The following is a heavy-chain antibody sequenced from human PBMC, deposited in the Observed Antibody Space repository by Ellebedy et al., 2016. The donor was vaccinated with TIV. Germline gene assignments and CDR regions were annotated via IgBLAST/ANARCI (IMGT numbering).Heavy chain of an antibody. V-gene: IGHV3-73*01. CDR1: GFIFSGSA. Sequence: GESLKISCAASGFIFSGSAIHWVRPAPGKGLEWIGRIRSKVNNYATEYAASVKGRFIISRHDSRNMTYLQMNSLKTEDTAVYYCTRLPRGEDVDTVTTMTHCWGQGILVTVSS. D-gene: IGHD5-18*01. J-gene: IGHJ4*01. CDR3: TRLPRGEDVDTVTTMTHC. CDR2: IRSKVNNYAT.